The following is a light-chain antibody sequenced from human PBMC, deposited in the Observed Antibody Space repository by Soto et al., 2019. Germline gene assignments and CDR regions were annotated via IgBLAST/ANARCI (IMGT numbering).Light chain of an antibody. CDR1: QGIKND. Sequence: AIQMTQSPSSLSASVGDRVTITCRASQGIKNDLGWYQQKPGKAPKLLIYSASSLQSGVPSRFSGSGSGTDFTLTISRLQPEDFANYYCLQNYNSPLTFGGGTKFEIK. V-gene: IGKV1-6*01. CDR2: SAS. J-gene: IGKJ4*01. CDR3: LQNYNSPLT.